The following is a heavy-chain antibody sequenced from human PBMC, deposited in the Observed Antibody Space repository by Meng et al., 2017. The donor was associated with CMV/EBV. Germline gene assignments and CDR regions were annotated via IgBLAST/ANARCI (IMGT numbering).Heavy chain of an antibody. CDR1: GGSIRSIY. CDR3: ARSMVVAGDWFDP. CDR2: IYTSGST. D-gene: IGHD2-15*01. J-gene: IGHJ5*02. V-gene: IGHV4-4*07. Sequence: QVRLQESGQGLVQPSATLSLTCTVSGGSIRSIYWGWIRQPAGKGLEWIGRIYTSGSTNYNPSLKSRVTMSVDTSKNQFSLKLSSVTAADTAAYYCARSMVVAGDWFDPWGQGTLVTVSS.